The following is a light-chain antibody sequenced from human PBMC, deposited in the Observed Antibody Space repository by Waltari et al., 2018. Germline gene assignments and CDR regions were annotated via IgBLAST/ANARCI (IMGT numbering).Light chain of an antibody. CDR3: MQGTHFPYS. CDR1: QSLLHSNGNTY. Sequence: VVMTQSLLSLPITLGQPASMICRPIQSLLHSNGNTYLSWFLQKPGQPPRRLIYKVSNRDSGVPDRFSGSGAGTDFTLKISRVEAEDVGVYYCMQGTHFPYSFGQGTKVEIK. V-gene: IGKV2-30*02. CDR2: KVS. J-gene: IGKJ2*03.